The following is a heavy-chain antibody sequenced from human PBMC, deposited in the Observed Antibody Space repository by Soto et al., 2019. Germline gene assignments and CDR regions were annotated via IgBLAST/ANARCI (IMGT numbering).Heavy chain of an antibody. J-gene: IGHJ5*02. D-gene: IGHD4-17*01. CDR2: IYYSGST. CDR1: GGSISTGGYY. Sequence: SETLSLTCTVSGGSISTGGYYWGWIRQHPGKGLEWIGYIYYSGSTYYNPSLRSRVTISVDTSKNQFSLILTSVTAADTAVYYCARTRLYGDYFWFDPWGQGTLVTVSS. CDR3: ARTRLYGDYFWFDP. V-gene: IGHV4-31*03.